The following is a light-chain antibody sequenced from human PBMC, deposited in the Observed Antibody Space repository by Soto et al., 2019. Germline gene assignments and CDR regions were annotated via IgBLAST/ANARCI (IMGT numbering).Light chain of an antibody. CDR2: DVS. Sequence: QSALTQPASVSGSPGQSITISCTGTSSDVGGYNFVSWYQQHPGKVPKLMIYDVSNRPSGVSDRFTGSKSGNTASLIISGLQAEDEADYYCSSYTTSSTVVIGGGTTLTVL. CDR1: SSDVGGYNF. CDR3: SSYTTSSTVV. V-gene: IGLV2-14*01. J-gene: IGLJ2*01.